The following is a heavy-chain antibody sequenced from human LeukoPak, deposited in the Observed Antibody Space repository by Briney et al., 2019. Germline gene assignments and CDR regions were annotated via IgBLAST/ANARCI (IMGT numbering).Heavy chain of an antibody. J-gene: IGHJ4*02. Sequence: ASVKVSCKASGYTFTGYYMHWVRQAPGQGLEWMGWINPNSGGTNYAQKFQGRVTMTRDTSISTAYMELSRLRSDDTAVYYCARAHTLHGSSGWSLGYYFDYWGQGTLVTVSS. CDR1: GYTFTGYY. D-gene: IGHD6-19*01. CDR2: INPNSGGT. V-gene: IGHV1-2*02. CDR3: ARAHTLHGSSGWSLGYYFDY.